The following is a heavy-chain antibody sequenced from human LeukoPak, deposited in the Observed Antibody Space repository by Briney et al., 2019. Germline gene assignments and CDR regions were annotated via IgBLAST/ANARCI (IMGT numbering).Heavy chain of an antibody. Sequence: GGSQRLSCAASRFTFHSYEMNWVPQAPAKGLEGVSYISSGGTTKYYADSVKGRFNISRDNAKNSLYLQMNSLRAEDTAVYYCARVEDTATRGFYFDYWGQGTLVTVSS. V-gene: IGHV3-48*03. CDR1: RFTFHSYE. J-gene: IGHJ4*02. CDR3: ARVEDTATRGFYFDY. D-gene: IGHD5-18*01. CDR2: ISSGGTTK.